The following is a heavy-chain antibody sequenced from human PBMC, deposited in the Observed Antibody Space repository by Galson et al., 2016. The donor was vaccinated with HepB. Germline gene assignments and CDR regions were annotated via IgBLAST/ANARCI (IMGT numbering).Heavy chain of an antibody. CDR1: GGSISSAGYY. J-gene: IGHJ3*02. D-gene: IGHD6-13*01. Sequence: TLSLTCTVSGGSISSAGYYWSWIRQHPGKGLEWIGEIFRSGSTNYNPSLKSRVTMSVDKSRNHASLRLISVTAADTAMYYCASYLVQSWAGSDAFDTWGPGTMVTVSS. V-gene: IGHV4-31*03. CDR2: IFRSGST. CDR3: ASYLVQSWAGSDAFDT.